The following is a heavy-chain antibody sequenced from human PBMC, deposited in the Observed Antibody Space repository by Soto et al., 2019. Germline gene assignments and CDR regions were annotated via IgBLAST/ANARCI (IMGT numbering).Heavy chain of an antibody. V-gene: IGHV3-23*03. J-gene: IGHJ3*02. CDR1: GFTFRNFS. CDR3: AKDRMHSTNVCDHLDI. Sequence: PGGSLRLSCAASGFTFRNFSMTWVRQWPGRGLEWVASIDWSGVDFYYADSVKGRFTISRDNSKNTLSLQMSSLRADDTAVYYSAKDRMHSTNVCDHLDIWGKGTRVTVSS. D-gene: IGHD2-8*01. CDR2: IDWSGVDF.